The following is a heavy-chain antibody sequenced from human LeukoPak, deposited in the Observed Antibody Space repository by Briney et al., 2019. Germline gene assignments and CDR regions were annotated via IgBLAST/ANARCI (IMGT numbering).Heavy chain of an antibody. V-gene: IGHV3-9*03. CDR2: ISWSSSSI. J-gene: IGHJ3*02. CDR1: GCTFDDYA. D-gene: IGHD4-17*01. CDR3: AKDEHDCGDYRLSGAFDI. Sequence: GGSLRLSCAASGCTFDDYAMHWVRQAPGKGLEWVSGISWSSSSIGYADSVKGRFTISRDNAKNSLSLQMNSLRAADMALYYCAKDEHDCGDYRLSGAFDIWGQGTMVTVSS.